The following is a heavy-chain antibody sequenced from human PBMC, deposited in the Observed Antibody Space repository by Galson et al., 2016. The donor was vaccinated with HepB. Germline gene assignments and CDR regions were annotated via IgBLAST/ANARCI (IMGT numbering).Heavy chain of an antibody. V-gene: IGHV1-2*02. CDR1: GYIFTGYY. D-gene: IGHD1-26*01. CDR3: ARDLRDSRGPVGPTYHFDY. Sequence: QSGAEVKAPGQFLRISCKASGYIFTGYYIHWVRQAPGQGLEWMGWINPKTGGRDYAQKFQGRVTMTRDTSISTAYMELSRLRSDDTAVYYCARDLRDSRGPVGPTYHFDYWGQGTLVTVSS. J-gene: IGHJ4*02. CDR2: INPKTGGR.